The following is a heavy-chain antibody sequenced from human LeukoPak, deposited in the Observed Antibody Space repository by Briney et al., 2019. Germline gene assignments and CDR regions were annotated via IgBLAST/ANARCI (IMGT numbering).Heavy chain of an antibody. Sequence: GASVKVSCKASGYTFTSYYMHWVRQAPGQGLEWMGIINPSGGSTSYAQKFQGRVTMTRDMSTSTVYTELSSLRSEDTAVYYCARAGNDYGGNSVMSYWGQGTLVTVSS. D-gene: IGHD4-23*01. CDR2: INPSGGST. CDR1: GYTFTSYY. CDR3: ARAGNDYGGNSVMSY. J-gene: IGHJ4*02. V-gene: IGHV1-46*01.